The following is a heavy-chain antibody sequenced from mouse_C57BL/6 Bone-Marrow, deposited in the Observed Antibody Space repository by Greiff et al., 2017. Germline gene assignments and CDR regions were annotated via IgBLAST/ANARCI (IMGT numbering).Heavy chain of an antibody. J-gene: IGHJ3*01. V-gene: IGHV1S137*01. Sequence: QVQLQQSGAELVRTGVSVKISCKGSGYTFTDYAMHWVKQSHAKSLEWIGVISSYYGDASYNQKFKGKATMTVDKSSSTAYMELARLTSEDSAIYYWARGSGLLKFAYWGQGTLVTVSA. CDR2: ISSYYGDA. D-gene: IGHD1-1*01. CDR1: GYTFTDYA. CDR3: ARGSGLLKFAY.